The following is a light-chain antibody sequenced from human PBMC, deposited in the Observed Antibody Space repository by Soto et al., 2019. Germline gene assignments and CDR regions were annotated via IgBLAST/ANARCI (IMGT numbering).Light chain of an antibody. CDR2: DAS. J-gene: IGKJ4*01. CDR1: QSVSRS. V-gene: IGKV3-11*01. Sequence: EIVLTQSPATLSLSPGDRATLSCRASQSVSRSLTWYQQKPGQAPMLLIYDASTRATGIPPRFSGSGSGTDFTLTISSLEPEDFAVYYCQQRSNSFGGATKVEIK. CDR3: QQRSNS.